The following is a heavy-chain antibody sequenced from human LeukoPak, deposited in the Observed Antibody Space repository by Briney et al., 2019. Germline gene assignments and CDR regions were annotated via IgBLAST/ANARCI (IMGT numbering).Heavy chain of an antibody. CDR1: GGSFSGYY. CDR2: INHSGST. CDR3: ARGLDYYDSSGYYLFYFDY. Sequence: SETLSFTCAVYGGSFSGYYWSWIRQPPGKGLEWIGEINHSGSTNYNPSLKSRVTISVDTSKNQFSLKLSSVTAADTAVYYCARGLDYYDSSGYYLFYFDYWGQGTLVTVSS. V-gene: IGHV4-34*01. J-gene: IGHJ4*02. D-gene: IGHD3-22*01.